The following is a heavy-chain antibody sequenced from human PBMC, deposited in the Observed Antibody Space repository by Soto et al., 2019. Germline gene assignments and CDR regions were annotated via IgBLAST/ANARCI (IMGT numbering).Heavy chain of an antibody. CDR3: AHRSDDFWSGPMYYFDY. J-gene: IGHJ4*02. Sequence: SGPTLVNPTQTLTLTCTFSGFSLSTSGVGVGWIRQPPGKALEWLALIYWNDDKRYSPSLKSRLTITKDTSKNQVVLTMTNMDPVDTATYYCAHRSDDFWSGPMYYFDYWGQGTLVTVSS. CDR2: IYWNDDK. V-gene: IGHV2-5*01. D-gene: IGHD3-3*01. CDR1: GFSLSTSGVG.